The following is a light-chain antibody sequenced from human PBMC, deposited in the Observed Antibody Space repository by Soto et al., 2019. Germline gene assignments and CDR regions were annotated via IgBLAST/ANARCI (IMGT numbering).Light chain of an antibody. J-gene: IGLJ2*01. Sequence: QSALTQHPSASGSPGQSVTISCTGTSSDVGGYNYVSWYQQPPGKAPKLMIYEVTKRPSGVPDRFSGSKSANTASLTVSGLQAEDEADYYCSSYAGSNVIFGGGTKLTVL. CDR1: SSDVGGYNY. CDR2: EVT. V-gene: IGLV2-8*01. CDR3: SSYAGSNVI.